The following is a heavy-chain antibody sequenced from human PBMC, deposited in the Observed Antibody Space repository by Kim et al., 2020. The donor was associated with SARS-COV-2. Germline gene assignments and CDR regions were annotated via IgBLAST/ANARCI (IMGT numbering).Heavy chain of an antibody. Sequence: GGSLRLSCAASGFTFSSYAMSWVRQAPGKGLEWVSAISGSGGSTYYADSVKGRFTISRDNSKNTLYLQMNSLRAEDTAVYYCAKDAINTMTTVSINWFDPWGQGTLVTVSS. J-gene: IGHJ5*02. V-gene: IGHV3-23*01. CDR1: GFTFSSYA. CDR3: AKDAINTMTTVSINWFDP. CDR2: ISGSGGST. D-gene: IGHD4-17*01.